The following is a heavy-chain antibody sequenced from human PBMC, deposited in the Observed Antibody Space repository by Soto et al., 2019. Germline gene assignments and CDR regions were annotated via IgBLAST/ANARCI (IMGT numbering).Heavy chain of an antibody. CDR1: GYSFTSYW. D-gene: IGHD2-2*01. CDR3: ALSQPSGGLYCSSTSCYESPMDV. Sequence: RGESLKISCKGSGYSFTSYWISWVRQMPGKGLEWMGRIDPSDSYTNYSPSFQGHVTISADKSISTAYLQWSSLKASDTAMYYCALSQPSGGLYCSSTSCYESPMDVWGQGTTVTVSS. J-gene: IGHJ6*02. V-gene: IGHV5-10-1*01. CDR2: IDPSDSYT.